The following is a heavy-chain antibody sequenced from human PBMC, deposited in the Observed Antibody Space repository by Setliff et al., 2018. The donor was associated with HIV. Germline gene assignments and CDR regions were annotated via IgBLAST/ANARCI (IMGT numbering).Heavy chain of an antibody. CDR1: GYSIGSGSF. CDR3: TVYNTGSSKDHY. CDR2: INHSGST. Sequence: SETLSLTCAVSGYSIGSGSFWGWIRQPPGKGLEWIGEINHSGSTNYNPSLKSRVTISVDTSKNQFSLKLNSVTAADTAVYYCTVYNTGSSKDHYWGQGTLVTVSS. J-gene: IGHJ4*02. V-gene: IGHV4-38-2*01. D-gene: IGHD2-8*02.